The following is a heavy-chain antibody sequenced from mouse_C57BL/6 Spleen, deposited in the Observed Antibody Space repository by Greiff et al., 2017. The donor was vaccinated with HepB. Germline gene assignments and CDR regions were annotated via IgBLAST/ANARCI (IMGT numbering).Heavy chain of an antibody. D-gene: IGHD2-1*01. CDR1: GYTFTSYW. CDR3: ARGVYYGNPYAMDY. J-gene: IGHJ4*01. CDR2: IDPSDSET. Sequence: QVQLKEPGAELVRPGSSVKLSCKASGYTFTSYWMHWVKQRPIQGLEWIGNIDPSDSETHYNQKFKDKATLTVDKSSSTAYMQLSSLTSEDSAVYYCARGVYYGNPYAMDYWGQGTSVTVSS. V-gene: IGHV1-52*01.